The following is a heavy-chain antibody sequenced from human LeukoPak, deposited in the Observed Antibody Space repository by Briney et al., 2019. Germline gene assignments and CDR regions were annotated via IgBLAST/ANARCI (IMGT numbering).Heavy chain of an antibody. J-gene: IGHJ4*02. CDR3: ARGEVEGVIYFDY. D-gene: IGHD2-21*01. CDR1: GGSISSSSFY. CDR2: IYYTGNT. Sequence: PSETLSLTCSVSGGSISSSSFYWGWIRQPPGKGLEWIGIIYYTGNTYYNPSLKSRVTISVDTSKNQFSLKLSSVTAADTAVYYCARGEVEGVIYFDYWGQGTLVTVSS. V-gene: IGHV4-39*07.